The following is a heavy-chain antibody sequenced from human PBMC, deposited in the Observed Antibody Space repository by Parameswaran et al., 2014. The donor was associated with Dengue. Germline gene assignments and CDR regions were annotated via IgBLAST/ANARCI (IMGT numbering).Heavy chain of an antibody. J-gene: IGHJ4*02. V-gene: IGHV4-30-2*01. CDR2: IYHSGST. Sequence: WIRQPPGKGLEWIGYIYHSGSTYYNPSLKSRVTISVDRSKNQFSLKLSSVTAADTAVYYCARDETDGSGHYYFDYWGQGTLVTVSS. D-gene: IGHD3-10*01. CDR3: ARDETDGSGHYYFDY.